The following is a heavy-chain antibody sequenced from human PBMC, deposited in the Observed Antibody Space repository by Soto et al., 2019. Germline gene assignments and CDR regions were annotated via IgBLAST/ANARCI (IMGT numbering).Heavy chain of an antibody. CDR2: IYYSGIT. Sequence: QVQLQESGPGLVKPSETLSLTCTVSGGCISSYYWSWIRQPPGKGLECIGYIYYSGITDYNPSLKRRVTISVDTSKSQFSLKLSSVTAADTAGYYCARGGGVYYFDYWGQGTLVTVSS. V-gene: IGHV4-59*01. CDR1: GGCISSYY. J-gene: IGHJ4*02. CDR3: ARGGGVYYFDY. D-gene: IGHD2-8*02.